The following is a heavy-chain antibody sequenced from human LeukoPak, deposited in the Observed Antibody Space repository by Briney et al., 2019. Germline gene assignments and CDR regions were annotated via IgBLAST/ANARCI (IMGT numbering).Heavy chain of an antibody. CDR3: ARLKITMVRGVILGFNGY. D-gene: IGHD3-10*01. J-gene: IGHJ4*02. CDR1: GGSFSGYY. CDR2: INHSGST. Sequence: SETLSLTCAVYGGSFSGYYWSWIRQPQGKGLEWIGEINHSGSTNYNPSLKSRVTISVDTSKNQFSLKLSSVTAADTAVYYCARLKITMVRGVILGFNGYWGQGTLVTVSS. V-gene: IGHV4-34*01.